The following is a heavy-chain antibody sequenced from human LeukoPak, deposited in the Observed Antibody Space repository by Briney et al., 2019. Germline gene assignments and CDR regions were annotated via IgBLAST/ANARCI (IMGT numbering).Heavy chain of an antibody. Sequence: SETLSLTCTVSGGSLSSYYWSWIRQPAGKGLEWIGCIYTSGSTNFNRSLKSRVTMSVDTSKNQFSLKLSSVTAADSAVYYCARDGGYSGHYYLAVGYYFDYWGQGTLVTVSS. J-gene: IGHJ4*02. CDR3: ARDGGYSGHYYLAVGYYFDY. V-gene: IGHV4-4*07. CDR2: IYTSGST. CDR1: GGSLSSYY. D-gene: IGHD5-12*01.